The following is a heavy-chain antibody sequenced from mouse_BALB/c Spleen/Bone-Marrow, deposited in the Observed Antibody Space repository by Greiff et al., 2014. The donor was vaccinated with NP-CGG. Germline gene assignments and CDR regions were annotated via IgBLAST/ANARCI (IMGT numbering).Heavy chain of an antibody. CDR2: IFPGDNST. CDR1: GYTFTSYD. V-gene: IGHV1-85*01. CDR3: AYDGLLPGIDY. Sequence: QVQLQQSGAELVKPGASVKLSCKASGYTFTSYDINWVRQRPEQGLEWIGWIFPGDNSTKYNEKFKGKATLTTEKSSSTAYMQLSMLTSEDSAVDFCAYDGLLPGIDYWGQGTSVTVSS. J-gene: IGHJ4*01. D-gene: IGHD2-3*01.